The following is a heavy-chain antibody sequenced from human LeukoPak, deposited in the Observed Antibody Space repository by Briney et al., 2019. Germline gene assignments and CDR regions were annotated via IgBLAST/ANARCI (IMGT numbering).Heavy chain of an antibody. J-gene: IGHJ4*02. Sequence: PGGTLRLSCAASGFTFDDYAMHWVRQAPGKGLEWVSLISRDGGTSYYADSVKGRFTISRDNSKNSLYQQMNSLRAEDTALYYCAKDSVAVTGTGKIDYWGQGTLVTVAS. D-gene: IGHD6-19*01. CDR3: AKDSVAVTGTGKIDY. CDR2: ISRDGGTS. V-gene: IGHV3-43D*03. CDR1: GFTFDDYA.